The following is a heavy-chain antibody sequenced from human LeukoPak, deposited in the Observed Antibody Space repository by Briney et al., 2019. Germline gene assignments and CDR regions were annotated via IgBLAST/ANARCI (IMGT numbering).Heavy chain of an antibody. CDR1: GFTFTTYW. CDR2: INQDGTEK. J-gene: IGHJ5*02. D-gene: IGHD3-10*01. V-gene: IGHV3-7*01. Sequence: GGSLRLSCAASGFTFTTYWMSWVRQLPGKGLEWVANINQDGTEKYHVDSVKGRSTISRDNAKNSLYLQMNTLRAEDTALYYCARDQGSGSFNWFDPWGQGTLVTVSS. CDR3: ARDQGSGSFNWFDP.